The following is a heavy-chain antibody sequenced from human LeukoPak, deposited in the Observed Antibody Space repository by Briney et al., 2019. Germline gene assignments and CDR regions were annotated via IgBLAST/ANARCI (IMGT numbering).Heavy chain of an antibody. CDR2: ISSSSSYT. CDR1: GFTFSSYG. D-gene: IGHD2-15*01. V-gene: IGHV3-21*05. Sequence: GRSLRLSCAASGFTFSSYGMHWVRQAPGKGLEWVSYISSSSSYTNYADSVKGRFTISRDNAKNSLYLQMNSLRAEDTAVYYCASLGSYCSGGSCYSYWFDPWGQGTLVTVSS. J-gene: IGHJ5*02. CDR3: ASLGSYCSGGSCYSYWFDP.